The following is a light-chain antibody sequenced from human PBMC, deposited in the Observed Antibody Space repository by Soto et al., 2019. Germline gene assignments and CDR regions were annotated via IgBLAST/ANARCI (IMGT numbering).Light chain of an antibody. CDR3: CSYAARYTLV. V-gene: IGLV2-11*01. Sequence: QSALTQPRSVSGSPGQSVTISCTGTFSEVGGYNYVSWYQQHPGKAPKLIIYEVTKRPSGAPNHFSGSKSGNTASLTISGLQAEDEADYYCCSYAARYTLVFGGGTQLTVL. J-gene: IGLJ2*01. CDR1: FSEVGGYNY. CDR2: EVT.